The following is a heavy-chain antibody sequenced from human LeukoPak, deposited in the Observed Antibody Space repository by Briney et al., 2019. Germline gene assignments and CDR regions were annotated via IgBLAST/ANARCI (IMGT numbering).Heavy chain of an antibody. V-gene: IGHV3-23*01. CDR2: VSGSGGST. J-gene: IGHJ4*02. Sequence: GGSLRLSCAASGFTFSSYAMSWVRQAPGKGLEWVSAVSGSGGSTYYADSVKGRFTISRDNSKNTLYLQMNSLRAEDTAVYYCAKSDRSGSYYDSDYWGQGTLVTVSS. CDR3: AKSDRSGSYYDSDY. D-gene: IGHD1-26*01. CDR1: GFTFSSYA.